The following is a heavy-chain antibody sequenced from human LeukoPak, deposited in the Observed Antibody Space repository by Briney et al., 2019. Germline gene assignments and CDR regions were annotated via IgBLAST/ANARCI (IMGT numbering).Heavy chain of an antibody. V-gene: IGHV4-39*01. D-gene: IGHD2-2*01. CDR2: IYYSGST. CDR3: ARRRGIVVVPAAMDGEDAFDI. J-gene: IGHJ3*02. Sequence: SETLSLTCTVSGGSISSSSYYWGWIRQPPGKGLEWIGSIYYSGSTYYNPSLKSRVTISVDTSKNQFSLKLSSVTAADTAVYYCARRRGIVVVPAAMDGEDAFDIWGQGTMVTVSS. CDR1: GGSISSSSYY.